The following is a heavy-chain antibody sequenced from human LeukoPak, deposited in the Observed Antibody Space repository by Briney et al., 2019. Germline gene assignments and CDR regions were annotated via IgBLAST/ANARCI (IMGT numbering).Heavy chain of an antibody. Sequence: PGGSLRLSCAGSGFTFPSYAMSWVRQAPGKGLEWVSSISDSDGSTYYTDPVKGRFTISRDNSKNTLYLQMNSLRVEDTAVYYCAKGTNFYYDSSGYFDYWGQGTLVTVPS. V-gene: IGHV3-23*01. CDR3: AKGTNFYYDSSGYFDY. J-gene: IGHJ4*02. CDR2: ISDSDGST. CDR1: GFTFPSYA. D-gene: IGHD3-22*01.